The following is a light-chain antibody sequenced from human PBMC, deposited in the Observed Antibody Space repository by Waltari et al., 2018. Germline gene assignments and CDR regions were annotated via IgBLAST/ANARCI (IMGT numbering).Light chain of an antibody. Sequence: IVLTQSPGTRSLSPGERATLSCRASQSVGRTLAGYQQKPGQAPRLLIYGASIRATGIPDRFSGGGSGTDFSLGINRLEPEDFAVYYCQHYVSLPATFGQGTKVEIK. CDR2: GAS. CDR1: QSVGRT. V-gene: IGKV3-20*01. CDR3: QHYVSLPAT. J-gene: IGKJ1*01.